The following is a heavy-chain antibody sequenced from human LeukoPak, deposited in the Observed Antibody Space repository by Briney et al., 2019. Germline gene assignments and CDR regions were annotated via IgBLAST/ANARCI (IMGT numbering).Heavy chain of an antibody. D-gene: IGHD4-23*01. Sequence: PGGSLRLSCAASGFTFSSYAMSWVRQAPGKGLEWVSAISGSGGSTYYADSVKGRFTISRDNAKNSLYLQINSLRAEDTALYYCSRGDYGGNTYYFDSWGQGTLVIVSS. CDR1: GFTFSSYA. J-gene: IGHJ4*02. CDR2: ISGSGGST. V-gene: IGHV3-23*01. CDR3: SRGDYGGNTYYFDS.